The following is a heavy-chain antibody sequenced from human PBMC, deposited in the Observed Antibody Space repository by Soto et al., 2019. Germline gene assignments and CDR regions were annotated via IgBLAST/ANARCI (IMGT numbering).Heavy chain of an antibody. J-gene: IGHJ4*02. CDR2: ISANGQGI. CDR3: AKDRDYPRDQFNY. D-gene: IGHD2-2*01. CDR1: GFTFTYYA. V-gene: IGHV3-23*01. Sequence: LSCTASGFTFTYYAFSWVRQAPGKGLEWVSAISANGQGIYYADSVRGRFTISRDNSKNTVFLHMDSLRAEDTAVYYCAKDRDYPRDQFNYWGPGTIVPVYS.